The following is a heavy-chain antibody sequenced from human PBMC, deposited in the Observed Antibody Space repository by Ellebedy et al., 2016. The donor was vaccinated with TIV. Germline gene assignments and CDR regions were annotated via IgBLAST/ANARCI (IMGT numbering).Heavy chain of an antibody. CDR1: GFTSDDYA. J-gene: IGHJ6*02. V-gene: IGHV3-9*02. Sequence: SLKISCAASGFTSDDYAMHWVRQAPGKGLEWVSGISWNSGSIGYADSVKGRFTISRDNARNSLSLQMNSLRDEDTAVYYCTLNWNDSPVGGMDVWGQGTTVIVSS. D-gene: IGHD1-1*01. CDR2: ISWNSGSI. CDR3: TLNWNDSPVGGMDV.